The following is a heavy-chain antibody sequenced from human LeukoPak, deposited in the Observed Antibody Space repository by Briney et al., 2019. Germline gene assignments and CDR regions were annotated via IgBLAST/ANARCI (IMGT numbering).Heavy chain of an antibody. Sequence: PSRTLSLTCTVSGGSISSGDYYWSWIRQPPGKGLEWIGYIYYSGSTYYNPSLKSRVTISVDTSKNQFSLKLSSVTAADTAVYYCARDSYDYVWGSYHWFDPWGQGTLVTVSS. D-gene: IGHD3-16*02. CDR2: IYYSGST. CDR3: ARDSYDYVWGSYHWFDP. V-gene: IGHV4-30-4*01. CDR1: GGSISSGDYY. J-gene: IGHJ5*02.